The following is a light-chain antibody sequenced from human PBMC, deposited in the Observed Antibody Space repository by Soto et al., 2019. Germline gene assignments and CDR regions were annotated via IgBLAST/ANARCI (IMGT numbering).Light chain of an antibody. V-gene: IGKV3-15*01. CDR2: GAS. J-gene: IGKJ1*01. CDR1: QSVSSN. Sequence: EIVMTQSQATLSVSPGERATLSCSASQSVSSNLAWYQQKPGQAPRLLSYGASTRATGIPARFSGSGSRTEFTLTIGSLQFEDFAVYYWQHYNNWPRTFGQGTKVEIK. CDR3: QHYNNWPRT.